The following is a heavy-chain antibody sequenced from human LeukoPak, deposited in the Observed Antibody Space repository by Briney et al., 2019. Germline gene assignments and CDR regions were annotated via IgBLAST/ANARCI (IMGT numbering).Heavy chain of an antibody. CDR2: MYYSGST. D-gene: IGHD2-21*01. Sequence: PSQTLSLTCAVSGGSISSGDYSWSWIRQPPGKGLEWIGYMYYSGSTYSNLSLKSRVTISVDTSKNQFSLKLSSVTAADTAVYYCARGLDTNDWSDAFDIWGQGTMVTVS. J-gene: IGHJ3*02. V-gene: IGHV4-30-4*07. CDR3: ARGLDTNDWSDAFDI. CDR1: GGSISSGDYS.